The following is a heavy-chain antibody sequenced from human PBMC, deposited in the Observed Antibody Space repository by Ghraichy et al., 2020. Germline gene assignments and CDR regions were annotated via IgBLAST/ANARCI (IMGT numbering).Heavy chain of an antibody. V-gene: IGHV3-53*01. CDR2: IYSGGST. CDR1: GFTVSSNY. J-gene: IGHJ4*02. Sequence: GGSPRLSCAASGFTVSSNYMSWVRQAPGTGLEWVSVIYSGGSTYYADSVKGRFTISRANSKHPLYLQMNSLRAEDSAVYYCARSHGTGLDNWGQGTLVTVSS. CDR3: ARSHGTGLDN.